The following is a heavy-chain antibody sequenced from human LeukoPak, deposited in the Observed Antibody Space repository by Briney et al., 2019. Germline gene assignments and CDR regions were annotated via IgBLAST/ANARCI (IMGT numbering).Heavy chain of an antibody. CDR3: ARRIGERFSAHEYFDS. Sequence: SVKVSCKASGDAFSTYVFTWVRQAPGQGLEWMGRIIPIVNMVDYAEEFQGRVSITADKSTSTAYTEVSGLRSEDTAVYYCARRIGERFSAHEYFDSWGQGTQVTVSS. D-gene: IGHD5-12*01. J-gene: IGHJ4*02. CDR2: IIPIVNMV. V-gene: IGHV1-69*04. CDR1: GDAFSTYV.